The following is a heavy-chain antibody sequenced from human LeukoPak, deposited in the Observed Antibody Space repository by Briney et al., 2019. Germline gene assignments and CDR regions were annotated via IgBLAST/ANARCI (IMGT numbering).Heavy chain of an antibody. J-gene: IGHJ4*02. CDR2: ISVYNGNT. Sequence: ASVKVSFKASGYAFTNYAISWVRQAPGQGLEWMGWISVYNGNTSYAQKLQGRVTMTADTFTTTAYMELRSLRSDDTAVYYCARGYCSSATCQHFDYWGQGALVTVSS. CDR3: ARGYCSSATCQHFDY. CDR1: GYAFTNYA. V-gene: IGHV1-18*01. D-gene: IGHD2-2*01.